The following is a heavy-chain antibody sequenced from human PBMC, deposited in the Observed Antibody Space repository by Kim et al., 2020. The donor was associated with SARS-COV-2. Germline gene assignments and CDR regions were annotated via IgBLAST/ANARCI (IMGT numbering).Heavy chain of an antibody. CDR3: SKDYNTTIREVPFFDI. Sequence: GGSLRLSCAASRFTFSIYAMSWGRQAPGKGLEWVSGITSDGRTYYADSVKGRFTISRDNSKNTLFLQMNTLRLEDTAVYYCSKDYNTTIREVPFFDIWG. CDR1: RFTFSIYA. CDR2: ITSDGRT. D-gene: IGHD3-10*01. J-gene: IGHJ3*02. V-gene: IGHV3-23*01.